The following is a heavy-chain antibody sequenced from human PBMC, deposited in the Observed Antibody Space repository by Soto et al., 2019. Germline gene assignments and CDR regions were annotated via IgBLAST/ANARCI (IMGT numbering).Heavy chain of an antibody. V-gene: IGHV3-21*01. Sequence: GGSLRLSCAASGFTFSSYSMNWVRQAPGKGLEWVSSISSSSSYIYYADSVKGRFTISRDNAKNSLYLQMNSLRAEDTAVYYCAREMGSIVGATVYYYGMDVWGQGTTVTVSS. CDR3: AREMGSIVGATVYYYGMDV. CDR1: GFTFSSYS. J-gene: IGHJ6*02. D-gene: IGHD1-26*01. CDR2: ISSSSSYI.